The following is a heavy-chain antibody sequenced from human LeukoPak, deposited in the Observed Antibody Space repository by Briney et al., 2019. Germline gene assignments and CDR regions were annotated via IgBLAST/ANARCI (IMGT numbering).Heavy chain of an antibody. CDR3: ARLFIGSGWFI. J-gene: IGHJ4*02. CDR2: IYYSGST. Sequence: SETLSLTCTVSGGSISSGSYYWGWIRQPPGKGLEWIGSIYYSGSTYYNPSLKSRVTISVDTSKNQFSLKLSSVTAADTAVYYCARLFIGSGWFIWGQGTLVTVSS. D-gene: IGHD6-19*01. V-gene: IGHV4-39*01. CDR1: GGSISSGSYY.